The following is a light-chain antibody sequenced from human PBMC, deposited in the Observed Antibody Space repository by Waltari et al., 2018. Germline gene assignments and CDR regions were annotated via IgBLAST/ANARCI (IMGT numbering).Light chain of an antibody. CDR3: SSYAGSNTFI. Sequence: QAALTQPPSVSGSPGQSVTISCTGTSSDIGGYNYVYRYQQHPGKAPKLMIYDVSKRPSGVSDRFSGSKSCNTASLTISGLQAEDEADYYCSSYAGSNTFIFGAGTRLTVL. J-gene: IGLJ1*01. V-gene: IGLV2-11*01. CDR2: DVS. CDR1: SSDIGGYNY.